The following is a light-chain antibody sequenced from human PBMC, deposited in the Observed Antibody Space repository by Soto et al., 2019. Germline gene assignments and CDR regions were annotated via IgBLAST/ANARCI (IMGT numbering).Light chain of an antibody. Sequence: EIVMTQSPATLSLSPGDRATLSCRASQTISNNLAWYHQRPGQPPRLLIYGASTRAPSVPARFSGSASGTEFTLTISSLESEDVGVYCCQQYYNWPPLTFGGGTRVEIK. CDR2: GAS. CDR1: QTISNN. CDR3: QQYYNWPPLT. J-gene: IGKJ4*01. V-gene: IGKV3-15*01.